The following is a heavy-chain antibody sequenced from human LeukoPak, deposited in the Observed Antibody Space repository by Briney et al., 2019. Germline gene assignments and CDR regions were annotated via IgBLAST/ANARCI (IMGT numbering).Heavy chain of an antibody. CDR2: ISSSSSTI. V-gene: IGHV3-48*01. J-gene: IGHJ5*02. D-gene: IGHD2/OR15-2a*01. CDR1: GFTFSSYS. CDR3: ARGVIDWFDP. Sequence: PGGSLRLSCAASGFTFSSYSMNWVRQAPGKGLEWVSYISSSSSTIYYADSVKGRFTISRDNAKNSLYLQMNSLRAEDTAVYYCARGVIDWFDPWGQGTLVTVSS.